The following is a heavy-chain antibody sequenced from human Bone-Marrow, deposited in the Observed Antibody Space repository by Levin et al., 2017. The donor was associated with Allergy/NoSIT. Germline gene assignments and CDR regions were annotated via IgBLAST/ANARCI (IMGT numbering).Heavy chain of an antibody. D-gene: IGHD6-19*01. CDR2: MSDDRNHQ. J-gene: IGHJ4*02. CDR3: AKQSPQGSSGLDS. CDR1: GFTFRDYH. V-gene: IGHV3-30*18. Sequence: GGSLRLSCAASGFTFRDYHMHWVRQAPGKGLEWVALMSDDRNHQYYVDSVRGRFTISRDNSRSTLFLQMNSLRTEDTAAYYCAKQSPQGSSGLDSWGQGTLVTVSS.